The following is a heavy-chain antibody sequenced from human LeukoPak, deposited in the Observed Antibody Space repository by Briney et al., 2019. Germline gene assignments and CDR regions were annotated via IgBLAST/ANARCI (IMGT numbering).Heavy chain of an antibody. CDR3: ARHFNRYTSSDY. V-gene: IGHV5-51*01. J-gene: IGHJ4*02. CDR2: IYPGDSDT. D-gene: IGHD6-13*01. CDR1: GYSFTNYW. Sequence: GESLKISCQGSGYSFTNYWVAWVRKMPGKGLEWMGIIYPGDSDTRYSPSFQGQVTISADKSISTAYLQWSSLKASDTAIYYCARHFNRYTSSDYWGQGTLVTVSS.